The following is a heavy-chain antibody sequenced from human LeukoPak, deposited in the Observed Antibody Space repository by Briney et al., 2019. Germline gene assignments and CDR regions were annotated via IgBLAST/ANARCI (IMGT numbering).Heavy chain of an antibody. CDR1: GFTFADYA. J-gene: IGHJ3*02. D-gene: IGHD3-3*01. V-gene: IGHV3-15*01. Sequence: GGSLRLSCTASGFTFADYAMSWFRQAPGKGLEWVGRIKSKTDGGTTDYAAPVKGRFTISRDDSKNTLYLQMNSLKTEDTAVYYCTTGRLAVDAFDIWGQGTMVTVSS. CDR3: TTGRLAVDAFDI. CDR2: IKSKTDGGTT.